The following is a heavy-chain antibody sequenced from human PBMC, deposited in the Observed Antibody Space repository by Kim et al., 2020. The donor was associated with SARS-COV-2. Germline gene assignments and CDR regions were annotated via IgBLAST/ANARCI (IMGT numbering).Heavy chain of an antibody. CDR1: GFTFSSYS. CDR2: ISSSSSTI. J-gene: IGHJ3*02. CDR3: ARRAAAGLGGAFDI. D-gene: IGHD6-13*01. Sequence: GGSLRLSCAASGFTFSSYSMNWVRQAPGKGLEWVSYISSSSSTIYYADSVKGRFTISRDNAKNSLFLQMNSLRDEDTAVYYCARRAAAGLGGAFDIWGQGTMVTVSS. V-gene: IGHV3-48*02.